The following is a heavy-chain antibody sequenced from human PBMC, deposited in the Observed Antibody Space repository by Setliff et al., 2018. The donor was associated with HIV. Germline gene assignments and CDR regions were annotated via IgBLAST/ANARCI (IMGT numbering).Heavy chain of an antibody. CDR3: ARMRLDGGYSYDY. V-gene: IGHV4-61*09. Sequence: PSETLSLTCTVSGGSISSGSYYWSWIRQPAGKGLDWVGHIFTSGSTNYNPSLKSRVTISVDTSKNLFSLKLSSVTAADTGVYYCARMRLDGGYSYDYWGQGTLVTVS. J-gene: IGHJ4*02. CDR1: GGSISSGSYY. D-gene: IGHD5-12*01. CDR2: IFTSGST.